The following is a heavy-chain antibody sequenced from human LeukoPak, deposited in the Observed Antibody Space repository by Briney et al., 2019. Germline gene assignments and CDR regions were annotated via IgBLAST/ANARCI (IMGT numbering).Heavy chain of an antibody. D-gene: IGHD6-13*01. Sequence: SETLSLTCVVSGASITSHFWSWIRQTAGKRLGWIGCVHGSGNTNYSPSLEGRVTMSVDTSTNQVSLRLTSVTAADTAIYFCARDGGVAAAAYYYSAADVWGHGAKVIGSS. J-gene: IGHJ6*02. CDR1: GASITSHF. CDR3: ARDGGVAAAAYYYSAADV. CDR2: VHGSGNT. V-gene: IGHV4-4*07.